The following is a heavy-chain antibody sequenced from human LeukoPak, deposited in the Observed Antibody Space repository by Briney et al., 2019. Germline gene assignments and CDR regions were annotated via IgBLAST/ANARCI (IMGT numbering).Heavy chain of an antibody. V-gene: IGHV4-4*02. D-gene: IGHD3-10*01. J-gene: IGHJ4*02. Sequence: SGTLSLTCAVSGGSISSSNWWSWVRQPPGKGLEWIGEINRSGSTNYNPSLKSRVTISVDTSKNQFSLKLSSVTAADTAVYYCAREWAGSGIDYWGQGTLVTVSS. CDR3: AREWAGSGIDY. CDR1: GGSISSSNW. CDR2: INRSGST.